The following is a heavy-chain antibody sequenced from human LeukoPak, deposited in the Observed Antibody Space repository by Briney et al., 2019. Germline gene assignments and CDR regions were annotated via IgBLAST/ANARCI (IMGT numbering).Heavy chain of an antibody. CDR2: IYYSGST. V-gene: IGHV4-39*01. CDR3: ARHQTRGIFGDPGPMDV. Sequence: SETLSLTCTVSGGSTSSSSYYWGWIRQPPGKGLEWIGSIYYSGSTYYNPSLKSRVTISVDTSKNQFSLKLSSVTAADTAVYYCARHQTRGIFGDPGPMDVWGQGTTVTVSS. D-gene: IGHD3-10*01. J-gene: IGHJ6*02. CDR1: GGSTSSSSYY.